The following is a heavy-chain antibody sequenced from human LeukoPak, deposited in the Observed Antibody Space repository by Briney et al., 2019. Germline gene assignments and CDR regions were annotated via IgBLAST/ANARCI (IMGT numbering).Heavy chain of an antibody. CDR2: INPNSGGT. Sequence: EASVKVSCTASGYTFTGYYMHWVRQAPGQGLEWMGWINPNSGGTNYAQKFQGRVTMTRDTSISTAYMELSRLRSDDTAVYYCARAVYSSSWYGDYWGQGTLVTVSS. D-gene: IGHD6-13*01. CDR3: ARAVYSSSWYGDY. V-gene: IGHV1-2*02. J-gene: IGHJ4*02. CDR1: GYTFTGYY.